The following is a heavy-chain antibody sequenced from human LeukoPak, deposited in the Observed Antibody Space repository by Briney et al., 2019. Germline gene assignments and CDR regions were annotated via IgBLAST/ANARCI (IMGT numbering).Heavy chain of an antibody. CDR3: ARGLEWELLTGVAFDI. CDR2: IYYSGST. CDR1: GGSISSSSYY. Sequence: PSETLSLTCTVSGGSISSSSYYWGWIRQPPGKGLEWIVSIYYSGSTYYNPSLKSRVTISVDTSKNQFSLKLSSVTAADTAWYYGARGLEWELLTGVAFDIWGQGTMVTVSS. V-gene: IGHV4-39*01. D-gene: IGHD1-26*01. J-gene: IGHJ3*02.